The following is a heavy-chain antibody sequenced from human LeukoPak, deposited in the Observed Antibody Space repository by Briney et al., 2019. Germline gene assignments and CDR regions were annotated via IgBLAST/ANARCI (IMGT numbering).Heavy chain of an antibody. Sequence: PGGSLRLSCAASGFTFSSYWMSWVRQAPGKGLEWVANIKQDGSEKYYVDSVKGRFTISRDNAENSLYLQMNSLRAEDTAVYYCARVRYSSGWDFDYWGQGTLVTVSS. CDR1: GFTFSSYW. D-gene: IGHD6-19*01. J-gene: IGHJ4*02. CDR3: ARVRYSSGWDFDY. V-gene: IGHV3-7*03. CDR2: IKQDGSEK.